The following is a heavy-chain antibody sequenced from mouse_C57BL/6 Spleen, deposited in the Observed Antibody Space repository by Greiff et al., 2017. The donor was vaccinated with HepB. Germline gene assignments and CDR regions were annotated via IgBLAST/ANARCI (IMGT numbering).Heavy chain of an antibody. D-gene: IGHD2-1*01. J-gene: IGHJ1*03. Sequence: EVKVVESGAELVKPGASVKLSCTASGFNIKDYYMHWVKQRTEQGLEWIGRIDHEDGETKYAPKFQGKATITADTSSNTAYLHLSSLTSEDTAVYYCAREGYYGPWYFDVWGTGTTVTVSS. CDR3: AREGYYGPWYFDV. CDR1: GFNIKDYY. CDR2: IDHEDGET. V-gene: IGHV14-2*01.